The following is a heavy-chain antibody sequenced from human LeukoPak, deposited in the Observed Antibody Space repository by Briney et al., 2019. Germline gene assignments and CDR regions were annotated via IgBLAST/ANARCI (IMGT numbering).Heavy chain of an antibody. V-gene: IGHV5-10-1*01. CDR2: IDPIDSYT. Sequence: GESLKISCKASGYRFPSYWITWVRQMPGKGLEWMGGIDPIDSYTTYSPSFQGHVTIPADKSIATVYLQWSSLKASDTAMYYCARARVDTAMADFDYWGQGTLVTVSS. CDR3: ARARVDTAMADFDY. D-gene: IGHD5-18*01. J-gene: IGHJ4*02. CDR1: GYRFPSYW.